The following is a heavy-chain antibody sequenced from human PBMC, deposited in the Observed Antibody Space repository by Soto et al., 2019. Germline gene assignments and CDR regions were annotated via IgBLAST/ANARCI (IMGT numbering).Heavy chain of an antibody. V-gene: IGHV3-23*01. Sequence: EVQLLESGGGFVQPGGSLRLSCAASGFSFSNHAMSWVRQAPGKGLEWVSGICSGSGDNTYYAASGKGLFTISRDNSKSTLYLQMNNLRAEDTPLYFCAKQFTIFRVVKLSPVMNHWGQGTLVTVSS. CDR3: AKQFTIFRVVKLSPVMNH. D-gene: IGHD3-3*01. CDR1: GFSFSNHA. J-gene: IGHJ5*02. CDR2: ICSGSGDNT.